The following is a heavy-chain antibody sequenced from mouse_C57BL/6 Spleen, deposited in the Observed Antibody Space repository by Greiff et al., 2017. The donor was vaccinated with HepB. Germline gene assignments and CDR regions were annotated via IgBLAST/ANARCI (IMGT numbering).Heavy chain of an antibody. Sequence: QVQLQQPGAELVMPGASVKLSCKASGYTFTSYWMHWVKQRPGQGLEWIGEIDPSDSYTNYNQKFKGKSTLTVDKSSSTAYMQLSSLTSEDSAVYYCATPGSNYKGVAYWGQGTLVTVSA. J-gene: IGHJ3*01. CDR3: ATPGSNYKGVAY. CDR2: IDPSDSYT. D-gene: IGHD2-5*01. CDR1: GYTFTSYW. V-gene: IGHV1-69*01.